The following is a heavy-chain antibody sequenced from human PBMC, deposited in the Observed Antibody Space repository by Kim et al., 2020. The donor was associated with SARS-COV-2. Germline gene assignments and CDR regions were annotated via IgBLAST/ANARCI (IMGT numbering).Heavy chain of an antibody. Sequence: TYYADSVKGRFTIPRDNSKNTLYLQMNSLRAEDTAVYYCSTVAGTSYFDYWGQGTLVTVSS. D-gene: IGHD6-19*01. J-gene: IGHJ4*02. CDR3: STVAGTSYFDY. V-gene: IGHV3-23*01. CDR2: T.